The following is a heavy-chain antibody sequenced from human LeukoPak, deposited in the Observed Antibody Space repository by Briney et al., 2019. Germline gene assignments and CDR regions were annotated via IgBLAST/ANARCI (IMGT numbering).Heavy chain of an antibody. CDR2: INPSGGST. CDR1: GYTFTSYY. CDR3: ATRSIAAAGKRGLRANRFDP. J-gene: IGHJ5*02. Sequence: ASVKVSCKASGYTFTSYYMHWVRQAPGQGLEWMGIINPSGGSTSYAQKFQGRVTMTEDTSTDTAYMELSSLRSEDTAVYYCATRSIAAAGKRGLRANRFDPWGQGTLVTVSS. V-gene: IGHV1-46*01. D-gene: IGHD6-13*01.